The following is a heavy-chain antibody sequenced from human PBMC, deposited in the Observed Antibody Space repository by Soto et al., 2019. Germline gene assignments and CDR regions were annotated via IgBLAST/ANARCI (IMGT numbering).Heavy chain of an antibody. Sequence: EVPPLEYGGGLVQPGGSLRLSCEASGFTFSRYAMSWVRQAPGKGLEWVSAISGSGGSTYYAVSMKGRFTISRENSKNTLDLQMNSLRAEDTAVYYCAKESATIRFVEWLRQNEFDYWGQGTLVTVSS. CDR2: ISGSGGST. CDR3: AKESATIRFVEWLRQNEFDY. CDR1: GFTFSRYA. D-gene: IGHD3-3*01. V-gene: IGHV3-23*01. J-gene: IGHJ4*02.